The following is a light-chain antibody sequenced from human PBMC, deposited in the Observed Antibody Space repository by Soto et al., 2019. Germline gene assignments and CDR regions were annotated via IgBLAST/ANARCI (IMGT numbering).Light chain of an antibody. CDR3: QQRSNWPPT. J-gene: IGKJ1*01. CDR2: GAS. V-gene: IGKV3-11*01. Sequence: EIVMTQSPAILSVSPGDRSTLSCRAIQIVDKDLASYQHKTGQDHTPLIYGASTRATAIPDSLSGSGSGTDFTLTISRLETEDFAVYYCQQRSNWPPTFGPGTKVDI. CDR1: QIVDKD.